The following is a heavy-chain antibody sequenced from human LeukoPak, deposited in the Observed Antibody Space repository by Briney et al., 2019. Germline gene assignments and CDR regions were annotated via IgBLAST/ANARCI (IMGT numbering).Heavy chain of an antibody. V-gene: IGHV3-23*01. Sequence: GGSLRLSCTASGSTFSTYPMTWVRQAPGQGLEWVSAISGKSVTIYYADSVKGRFTISRDNSKNTLYLQMYSLRAEDTAVYYCAKILSGTYSFDLWGQGTLVTVSS. J-gene: IGHJ4*02. D-gene: IGHD1-26*01. CDR1: GSTFSTYP. CDR2: ISGKSVTI. CDR3: AKILSGTYSFDL.